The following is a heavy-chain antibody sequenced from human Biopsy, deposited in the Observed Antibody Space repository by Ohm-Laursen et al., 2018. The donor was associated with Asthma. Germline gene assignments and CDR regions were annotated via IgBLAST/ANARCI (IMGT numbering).Heavy chain of an antibody. V-gene: IGHV1-69*13. CDR1: GDSFSSYA. CDR3: GGCSSSNYYYGLDV. J-gene: IGHJ6*02. CDR2: IIPIIGTA. Sequence: ASVKVSCKASGDSFSSYAISWVRQAPGQGLEWMGGIIPIIGTAHYAPKFQGRVTISADESTSTAYMELTSLSSEDTAVFFCGGCSSSNYYYGLDVWGQGTTVIVSS. D-gene: IGHD6-6*01.